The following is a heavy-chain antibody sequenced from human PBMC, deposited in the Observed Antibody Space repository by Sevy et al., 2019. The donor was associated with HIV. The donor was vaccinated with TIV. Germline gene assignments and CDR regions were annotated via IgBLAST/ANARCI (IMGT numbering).Heavy chain of an antibody. J-gene: IGHJ4*02. CDR3: ARRFYYDSSTHYQYYFDY. CDR2: VYHSGIT. CDR1: GGSISSTNW. V-gene: IGHV4-4*02. D-gene: IGHD3-22*01. Sequence: SETLSLTCDVSGGSISSTNWWSWVRQPPGKGLEWIGEVYHSGITNYNPSLKRRVTMSVDKSKNQFSLKLSSVTAADTTLYYCARRFYYDSSTHYQYYFDYWGQGTLVTVSS.